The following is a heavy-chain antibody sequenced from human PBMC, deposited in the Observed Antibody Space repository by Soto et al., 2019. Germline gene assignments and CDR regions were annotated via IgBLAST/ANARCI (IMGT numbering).Heavy chain of an antibody. V-gene: IGHV3-23*01. CDR1: GFTFSNSA. CDR3: AVNCSGGSCSDY. D-gene: IGHD2-15*01. Sequence: EVQLLESGGGLVQPGGSLRLSCAASGFTFSNSAMSWVRQAPGRGLEWLSAISGSGGSTYYADSVKGRFTISRDNSRNTLSLQRNSLRAEDTAVYYCAVNCSGGSCSDYWGQGTLVTVSS. J-gene: IGHJ4*02. CDR2: ISGSGGST.